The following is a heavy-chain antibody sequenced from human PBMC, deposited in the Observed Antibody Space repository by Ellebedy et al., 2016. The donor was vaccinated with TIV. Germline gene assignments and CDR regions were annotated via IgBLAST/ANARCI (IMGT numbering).Heavy chain of an antibody. CDR3: ARGGVVYSNAAADY. Sequence: PGGSLRLSCAASGFTFSSYAMSWVRQAPGKGLEWVSAISGSGGSTYYADSVKGRFTISRDNSKNTMYLQMNSLRPEYTSLYYCARGGVVYSNAAADYWGQGTLVTVSS. J-gene: IGHJ4*02. D-gene: IGHD5-18*01. CDR2: ISGSGGST. CDR1: GFTFSSYA. V-gene: IGHV3-23*01.